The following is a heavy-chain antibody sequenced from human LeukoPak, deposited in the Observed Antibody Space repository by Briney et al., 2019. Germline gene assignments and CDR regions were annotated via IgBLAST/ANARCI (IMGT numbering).Heavy chain of an antibody. CDR3: AKDRLVPTASTRTVHMDV. CDR2: IWYDGSNK. Sequence: PGGSLRLSCAASGFTFSSYGMHWVRQAPGKGLEWVAVIWYDGSNKYYADSVKGRFTISRDNAKNSLFLQMNSLRDDDTAVYYCAKDRLVPTASTRTVHMDVWGQGTTVTVSS. J-gene: IGHJ6*02. V-gene: IGHV3-33*06. CDR1: GFTFSSYG. D-gene: IGHD2-2*01.